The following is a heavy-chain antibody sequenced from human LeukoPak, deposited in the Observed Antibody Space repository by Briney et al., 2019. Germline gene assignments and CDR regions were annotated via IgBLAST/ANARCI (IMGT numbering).Heavy chain of an antibody. V-gene: IGHV3-23*01. CDR1: GFTFGTYA. CDR3: AGGEGLFDY. Sequence: GGSLRLSCAASGFTFGTYAMSWVRQAPGKGLEWVSTIDNSGGYTYYADSVKGRFTISRDNSKNTLFLQMNSLRAEDTAVYYCAGGEGLFDYWGQGTLVTVSS. CDR2: IDNSGGYT. J-gene: IGHJ4*02.